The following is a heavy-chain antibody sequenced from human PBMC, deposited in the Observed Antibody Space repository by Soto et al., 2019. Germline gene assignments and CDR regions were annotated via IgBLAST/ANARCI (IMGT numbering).Heavy chain of an antibody. J-gene: IGHJ4*02. V-gene: IGHV3-30*18. CDR3: AKDSGDGSYFDY. CDR2: ISFDGSNK. CDR1: GFTLSNYA. D-gene: IGHD1-26*01. Sequence: QVQLVESGGGVVQPGRSLRLSCAAAGFTLSNYAMHWVRQAPGKGLEWVALISFDGSNKYYADSVKGRFTISRDNSENTVYLQMNSLRAEDTAMYYCAKDSGDGSYFDYWGQGTLVSVSS.